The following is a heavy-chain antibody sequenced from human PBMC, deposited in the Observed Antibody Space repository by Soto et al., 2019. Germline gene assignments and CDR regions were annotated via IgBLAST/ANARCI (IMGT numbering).Heavy chain of an antibody. Sequence: QVQLVQSGAEVRKPGSSVQVSCKASGGTFYTYTFSWVRQAPGQGLEWMGSITPIYPTTNSAEKFQGRLTVTADGSTNTDYMELNSLTSEDTAVYYCARIPRYSFPTSDDLDSWGQGTLVTVSS. CDR1: GGTFYTYT. CDR2: ITPIYPTT. CDR3: ARIPRYSFPTSDDLDS. J-gene: IGHJ4*02. V-gene: IGHV1-69*15. D-gene: IGHD5-18*01.